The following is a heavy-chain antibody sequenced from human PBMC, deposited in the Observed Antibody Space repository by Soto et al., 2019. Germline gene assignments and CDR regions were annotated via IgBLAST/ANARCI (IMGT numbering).Heavy chain of an antibody. CDR2: IYYSGST. D-gene: IGHD4-17*01. CDR3: TRVGGYYGDYPNFDY. V-gene: IGHV4-59*01. CDR1: GGSIRSYY. J-gene: IGHJ4*02. Sequence: SETLSLTCPVYGGSIRSYYWSWIRQPPGKGLEWIGNIYYSGSTNYNPSRKSRVTMSVDMSKNQVSLKLTSVTAADTAVYYCTRVGGYYGDYPNFDYWGQGALVTVSS.